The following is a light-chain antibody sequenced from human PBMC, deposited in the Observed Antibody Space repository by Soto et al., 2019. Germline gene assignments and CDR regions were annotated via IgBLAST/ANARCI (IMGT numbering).Light chain of an antibody. Sequence: EIVLTQSPASLSFSPLERAALSCRASQSISSYLAWYQQKPGQAPRLLIYDVSNRATDIPARFSGSGSGTDFTLTISSLEPEDFAIYYCQQRSEWPLTFGGGTKVDIK. CDR2: DVS. CDR1: QSISSY. V-gene: IGKV3-11*01. CDR3: QQRSEWPLT. J-gene: IGKJ4*01.